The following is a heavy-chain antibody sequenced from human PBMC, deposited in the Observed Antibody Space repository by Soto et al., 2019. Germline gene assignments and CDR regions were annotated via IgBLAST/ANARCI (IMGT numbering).Heavy chain of an antibody. Sequence: SETLSLTCTVSGGSISSSSYYWGWIRQPPGKGLEWIGYIYYSGSTNYNPSLKSRVSRSVDTSKNQISLKLSAVTAAETAVYYCARERYYGMDVWGQGTTVTVSS. CDR2: IYYSGST. CDR1: GGSISSSSYY. J-gene: IGHJ6*02. V-gene: IGHV4-61*01. CDR3: ARERYYGMDV.